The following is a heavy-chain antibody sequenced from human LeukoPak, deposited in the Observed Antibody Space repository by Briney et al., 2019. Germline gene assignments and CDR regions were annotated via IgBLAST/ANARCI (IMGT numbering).Heavy chain of an antibody. J-gene: IGHJ4*02. CDR1: GYTFTGCY. Sequence: ASVKVSCKASGYTFTGCYMHWVRQAPGQGLEWMGWINPNSGGTNYAQKFQGRVTMTRDTSISTAYMELSRLRSDDTAVYYCARHIAAAAPFYYWGQGTLVTVSS. D-gene: IGHD6-13*01. V-gene: IGHV1-2*02. CDR3: ARHIAAAAPFYY. CDR2: INPNSGGT.